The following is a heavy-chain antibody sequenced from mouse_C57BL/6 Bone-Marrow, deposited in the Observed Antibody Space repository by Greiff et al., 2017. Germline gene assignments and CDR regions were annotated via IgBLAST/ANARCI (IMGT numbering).Heavy chain of an antibody. CDR1: GYTFTSYW. J-gene: IGHJ2*01. CDR2: IHPNSGST. Sequence: QVQLQQPGAELVKPGASVKLSCKASGYTFTSYWMHWVKQRPGQGLEWIGMIHPNSGSTNYNEKFKSKATLTVDKSSSTAYMQLSSLTSEDSAVYYCVSPYYYGDFTLDNWGEGTTLTVSS. CDR3: VSPYYYGDFTLDN. V-gene: IGHV1-64*01. D-gene: IGHD1-1*01.